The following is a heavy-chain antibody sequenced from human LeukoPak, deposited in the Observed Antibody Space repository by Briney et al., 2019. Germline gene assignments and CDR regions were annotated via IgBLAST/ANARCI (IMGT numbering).Heavy chain of an antibody. CDR2: ISAYNGNT. CDR3: ARGPGKPNLSGYWYGGLGY. CDR1: GYTFPSYG. V-gene: IGHV1-18*01. D-gene: IGHD6-25*01. Sequence: ASVKVSCKASGYTFPSYGISWVRQAPGQGLEWMGWISAYNGNTNYAQKLQGRVTMTTDTSTSTAYMELRSLRSDDTAVYYCARGPGKPNLSGYWYGGLGYWGQGTLVTVSS. J-gene: IGHJ4*02.